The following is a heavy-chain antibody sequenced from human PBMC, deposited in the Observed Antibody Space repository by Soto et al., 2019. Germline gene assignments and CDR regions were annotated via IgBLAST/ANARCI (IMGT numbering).Heavy chain of an antibody. CDR1: GFTFSSYG. CDR3: AKEYSSSWYYFDY. J-gene: IGHJ4*02. Sequence: GGSLRLSCAASGFTFSSYGMHWVRQAPGKGLEWVAVISYDGSNKYYADSVKGRFTISRDNSKNTLYLQMNSLRAEDTAVYYCAKEYSSSWYYFDYWGQGTLVTVSS. CDR2: ISYDGSNK. V-gene: IGHV3-30*18. D-gene: IGHD6-13*01.